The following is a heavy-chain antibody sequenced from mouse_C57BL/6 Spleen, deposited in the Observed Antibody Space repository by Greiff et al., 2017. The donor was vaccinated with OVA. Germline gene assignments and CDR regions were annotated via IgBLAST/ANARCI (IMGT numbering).Heavy chain of an antibody. J-gene: IGHJ2*01. Sequence: QVQLQQPGAELVRPGSSVKLSCKASGYTFTSYWMDWVKQRPGQGLEWIGNIYPSDSETHYNQKFKDKATLTVDKSSSTAYMQLSRLTSEDAAVYGCARRDYGNFDYWGQGTTLTVSS. CDR2: IYPSDSET. CDR3: ARRDYGNFDY. V-gene: IGHV1-61*01. CDR1: GYTFTSYW. D-gene: IGHD2-1*01.